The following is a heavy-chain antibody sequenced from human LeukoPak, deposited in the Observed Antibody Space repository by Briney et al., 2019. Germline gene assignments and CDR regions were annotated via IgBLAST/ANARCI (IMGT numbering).Heavy chain of an antibody. J-gene: IGHJ4*02. CDR2: ISSSGGST. V-gene: IGHV3-23*01. Sequence: GGSLRLSCAASGFTFSSYAMSWVRQAPGKGLEWVSGISSSGGSTYYADSVKGRFTISRDNYKNTLYLQMNSLRAEDTAVYYCAKSRGSIAVAGFFDYWGQGTLVTVSS. CDR1: GFTFSSYA. D-gene: IGHD6-19*01. CDR3: AKSRGSIAVAGFFDY.